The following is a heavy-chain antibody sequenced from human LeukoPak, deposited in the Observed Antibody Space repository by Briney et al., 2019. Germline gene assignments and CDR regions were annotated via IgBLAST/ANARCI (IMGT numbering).Heavy chain of an antibody. CDR2: ISGSGGST. J-gene: IGHJ4*02. D-gene: IGHD3-10*01. CDR3: ARAWFGDLRG. V-gene: IGHV3-23*01. Sequence: PGGSLRLSCVASGFTFSSYAMSWVRQAPGKGLEWVSAISGSGGSTYYADSVKGRFTISRDNAKNSLYLQMNSLRAEDTAVYYCARAWFGDLRGWGQGTLVTVSS. CDR1: GFTFSSYA.